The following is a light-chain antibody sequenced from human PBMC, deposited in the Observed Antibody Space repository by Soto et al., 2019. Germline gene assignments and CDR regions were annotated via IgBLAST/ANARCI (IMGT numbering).Light chain of an antibody. Sequence: QSVLTQPPSAYGSPGQSVTLSCTGTSSDVGGYNYVSWYQQHPGKAPKLMIYEVSKRPSGVPDRLSGSKSGNTATLTVSGLQAEDEADYYCISYAGSNNLVFSGGTKLTVL. V-gene: IGLV2-8*01. CDR1: SSDVGGYNY. CDR2: EVS. CDR3: ISYAGSNNLV. J-gene: IGLJ2*01.